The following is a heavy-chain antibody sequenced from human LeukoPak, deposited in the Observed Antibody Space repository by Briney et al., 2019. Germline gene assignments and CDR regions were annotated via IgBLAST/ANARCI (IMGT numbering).Heavy chain of an antibody. CDR1: GFTFSTSS. V-gene: IGHV3-48*04. Sequence: PGGSLRLSCVASGFTFSTSSMNWVRQAPGKGLEWVSYISDSRNTINYADSVKGRFTISRDNPKNSLYLQMNSLRVEDTAVYYCARALRGYSDGPFDYWGQGTLVTVSS. CDR3: ARALRGYSDGPFDY. D-gene: IGHD5-18*01. J-gene: IGHJ4*02. CDR2: ISDSRNTI.